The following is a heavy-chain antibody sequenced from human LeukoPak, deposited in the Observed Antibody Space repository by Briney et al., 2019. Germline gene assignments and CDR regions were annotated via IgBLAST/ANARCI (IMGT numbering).Heavy chain of an antibody. V-gene: IGHV5-51*01. Sequence: GESLQISCKGSGYIFTSYWIGWVRQMPGKGLEWMGIIYPGDSDTRYSPSFQGQVTISADKSISTAYLQWSSLKASDTAMYYCARLDSSGWFGGSYFDYWGQGSLVTVSS. J-gene: IGHJ4*02. CDR3: ARLDSSGWFGGSYFDY. CDR2: IYPGDSDT. D-gene: IGHD6-19*01. CDR1: GYIFTSYW.